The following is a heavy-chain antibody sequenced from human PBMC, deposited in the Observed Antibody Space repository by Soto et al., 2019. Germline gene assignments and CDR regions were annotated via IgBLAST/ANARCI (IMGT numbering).Heavy chain of an antibody. D-gene: IGHD6-13*01. Sequence: EVQLVESGGDLVQPGGSLRLSCAASGFSFGSSWMTWVRQAPGKGLEWVANIKKDGSKINYLDSVRGRFTVSRDNAKKSLYLEMSSLRDEDTALYCCARDVSPGSSSLYLDAFDIWGQGTMVTVSS. CDR3: ARDVSPGSSSLYLDAFDI. J-gene: IGHJ3*02. CDR2: IKKDGSKI. V-gene: IGHV3-7*05. CDR1: GFSFGSSW.